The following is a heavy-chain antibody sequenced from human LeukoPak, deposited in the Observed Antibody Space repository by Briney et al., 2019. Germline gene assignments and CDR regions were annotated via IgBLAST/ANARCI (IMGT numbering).Heavy chain of an antibody. CDR2: INHSGST. V-gene: IGHV4-34*01. J-gene: IGHJ4*02. CDR1: GGSFSGYY. D-gene: IGHD3-10*01. CDR3: ASRTYYYGSGDY. Sequence: SETLSLTCAVYGGSFSGYYWSWIRQPPGKGLEWIGEINHSGSTNYNPSLKSRVTISVDTSKNQFSLKLSSVTAADTAVYYCASRTYYYGSGDYWGQGTQVTVSS.